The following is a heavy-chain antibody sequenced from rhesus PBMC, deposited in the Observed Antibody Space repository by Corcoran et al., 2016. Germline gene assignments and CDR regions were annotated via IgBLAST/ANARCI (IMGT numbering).Heavy chain of an antibody. J-gene: IGHJ4*01. D-gene: IGHD6-31*01. CDR1: GGSISGYYY. CDR2: IFGSGGSN. Sequence: QVQLQESGPGLVKPSETLSLTCAVSGGSISGYYYWSWIRQPPGKGLEWMGSIFGSGGSNYLNPSLKSRVTLSVDTSKNQFSLKLSSVTAADTAVYYCASDRVAAAYDYWGQGVLVTVSS. CDR3: ASDRVAAAYDY. V-gene: IGHV4S14*01.